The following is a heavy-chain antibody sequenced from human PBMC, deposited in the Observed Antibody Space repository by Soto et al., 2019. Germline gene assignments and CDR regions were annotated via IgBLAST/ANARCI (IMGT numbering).Heavy chain of an antibody. V-gene: IGHV4-30-4*01. CDR1: GGYISSGYYY. CDR2: IYYSGNT. CDR3: ASSSLYGMDV. J-gene: IGHJ6*02. Sequence: QVQLQESGPGLVKPSQTLSLTCSVSGGYISSGYYYWRWIRQPPGKGLEWIGNIYYSGNTYYNPSLKSRLIISIDTSKNLFSLEVGFVTAADTAVYYYASSSLYGMDVWGQGTTVTVSS.